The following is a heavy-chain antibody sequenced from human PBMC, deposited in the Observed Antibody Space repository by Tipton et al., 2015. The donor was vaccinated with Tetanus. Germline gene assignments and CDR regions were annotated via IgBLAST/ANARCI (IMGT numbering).Heavy chain of an antibody. V-gene: IGHV1-69*04. CDR1: GGTFSSYA. CDR3: AREWTGTGVDDAFDL. D-gene: IGHD1-1*01. J-gene: IGHJ3*01. CDR2: IFPMFGKT. Sequence: QSGAEVKKPGSSVKISCKVSGGTFSSYAISWVRQAPGQGLEWIGRIFPMFGKTNYAQKFQGRVTITADKSTYTAYMELSSLTSEDTAVYYCAREWTGTGVDDAFDLWGQGTVVTVSS.